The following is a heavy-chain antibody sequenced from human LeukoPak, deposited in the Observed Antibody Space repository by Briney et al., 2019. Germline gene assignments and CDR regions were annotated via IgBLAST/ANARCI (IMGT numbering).Heavy chain of an antibody. CDR3: ARDWYYYDSSGYYRFDY. CDR1: GYTFTGYY. J-gene: IGHJ4*02. V-gene: IGHV1-2*02. CDR2: INPNSGGT. Sequence: ASVKVSCKASGYTFTGYYMHWVRQAPGQGLEWMGWINPNSGGTNYAQKFQGRVTMTRDTSISTAYMELRSLRSDDTAVYYCARDWYYYDSSGYYRFDYWGQGTLVTVSS. D-gene: IGHD3-22*01.